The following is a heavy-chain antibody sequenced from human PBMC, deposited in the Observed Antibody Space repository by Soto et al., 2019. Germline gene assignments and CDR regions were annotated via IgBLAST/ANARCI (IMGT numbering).Heavy chain of an antibody. CDR3: ARAFICFFYYFCNHYYLLAF. Sequence: ASVRLSCKASSDTLTSYGLSWVRQSPVQGLEWMGLISAYNGNTNYAQKLQGRVTMTTDTSTSTAYMELRSLRSDDTAVYYCARAFICFFYYFCNHYYLLAFWGQ. CDR1: SDTLTSYG. J-gene: IGHJ4*01. CDR2: ISAYNGNT. V-gene: IGHV1-18*01. D-gene: IGHD3-10*01.